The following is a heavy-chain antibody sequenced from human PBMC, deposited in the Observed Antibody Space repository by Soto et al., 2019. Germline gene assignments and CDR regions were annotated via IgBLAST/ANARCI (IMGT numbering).Heavy chain of an antibody. CDR3: AREGSYCGGDCYSAWYFDL. J-gene: IGHJ2*01. D-gene: IGHD2-21*02. CDR1: GGTFSSYA. CDR2: IIPIFGTA. Sequence: QVQLVQSGAEVKKPGSSVKVSCKASGGTFSSYAISWVRQAPGQGLEWMGGIIPIFGTANYAQKFQGRVTITADDSTSTAYMELSSLRSEDTAVYYCAREGSYCGGDCYSAWYFDLWGRGTLVTVSS. V-gene: IGHV1-69*01.